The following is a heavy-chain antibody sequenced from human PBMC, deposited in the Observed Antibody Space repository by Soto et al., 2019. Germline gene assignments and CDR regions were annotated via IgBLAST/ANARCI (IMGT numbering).Heavy chain of an antibody. CDR2: INPYNGKK. J-gene: IGHJ4*02. Sequence: QVQLLQSGAEVKKAGASVKVSCEASGFTFTSYGFSWVRQAPGQGREWMGWINPYNGKKNYAQKFQGRVTMTIDTSTDTVYMEVRSLRSDATAVYYCARGPDFWSGYLDYWGQGTLVTVSS. CDR1: GFTFTSYG. D-gene: IGHD3-3*01. V-gene: IGHV1-18*01. CDR3: ARGPDFWSGYLDY.